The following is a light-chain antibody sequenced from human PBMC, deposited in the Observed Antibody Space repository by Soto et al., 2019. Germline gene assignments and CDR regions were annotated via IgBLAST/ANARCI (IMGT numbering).Light chain of an antibody. CDR3: LHQNSYLALS. V-gene: IGKV1-17*01. J-gene: IGKJ4*01. Sequence: DIQMTQSPSSLSASVGDRVTITCRASQGISSDLGWYQQKPGKAPKRLMYGASTLQSGVPSRFSGSGSGTAFTLTISSLQPEDFAAYYCLHQNSYLALSFGGGTKVEIK. CDR2: GAS. CDR1: QGISSD.